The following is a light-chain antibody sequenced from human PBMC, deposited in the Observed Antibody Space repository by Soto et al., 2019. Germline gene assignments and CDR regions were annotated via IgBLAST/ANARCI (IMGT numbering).Light chain of an antibody. V-gene: IGLV2-14*01. Sequence: QSALTQPASVSGSPGQSITISCTGTSSDVGGYNYVSWYQQHPVKAPKLMIYDVTNRPSGVSDRFSGSKSGNTASLTISRLPAEDQADYYCSSYTSSSTPYVFGTGTKLTVL. J-gene: IGLJ1*01. CDR1: SSDVGGYNY. CDR3: SSYTSSSTPYV. CDR2: DVT.